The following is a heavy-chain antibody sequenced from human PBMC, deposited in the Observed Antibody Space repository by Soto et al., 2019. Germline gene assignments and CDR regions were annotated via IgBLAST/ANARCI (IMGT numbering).Heavy chain of an antibody. D-gene: IGHD3-3*01. CDR3: AKHQGGVTDFYYGMDV. J-gene: IGHJ6*02. CDR1: GFTFSSYG. Sequence: GGSLRLSCAASGFTFSSYGMHWVRQAPGKGLEWVAVISYDGSNKYYADSVKGRFTISRDNSKNTLYLQMNSLRAEDTAVYYCAKHQGGVTDFYYGMDVRGQGTTVTVSS. V-gene: IGHV3-30*18. CDR2: ISYDGSNK.